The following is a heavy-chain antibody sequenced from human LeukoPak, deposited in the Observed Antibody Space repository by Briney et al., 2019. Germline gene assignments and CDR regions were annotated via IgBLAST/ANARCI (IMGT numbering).Heavy chain of an antibody. CDR3: ERGPYYYASRGYYVPYGYMHV. CDR2: IYHSGST. J-gene: IGHJ6*03. Sequence: SETLSLTCAVSGGSISSSTWCWWCRQPPRKGLEWIGEIYHSGSTNYNPSLKSRVTISVDKSKNQVSLKMSPVTAADTAVYYCERGPYYYASRGYYVPYGYMHVWGQGTTVTVSS. V-gene: IGHV4-4*02. CDR1: GGSISSSTW. D-gene: IGHD3-22*01.